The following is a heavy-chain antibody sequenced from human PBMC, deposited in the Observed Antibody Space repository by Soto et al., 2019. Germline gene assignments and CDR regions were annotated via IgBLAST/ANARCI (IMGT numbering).Heavy chain of an antibody. CDR2: ISGSGGST. Sequence: EVQLLESGGGLVQPGGSLRLSCAASGFTFSSYAMSWVRQAPGKGLEWVSAISGSGGSTYYADSVKGRFTISRDNSKNTLYRQMNSLGAEDTAVYYCAKDGAYSSGWYGYYFAYWGQGTLVTVSS. D-gene: IGHD6-19*01. CDR1: GFTFSSYA. J-gene: IGHJ4*02. V-gene: IGHV3-23*01. CDR3: AKDGAYSSGWYGYYFAY.